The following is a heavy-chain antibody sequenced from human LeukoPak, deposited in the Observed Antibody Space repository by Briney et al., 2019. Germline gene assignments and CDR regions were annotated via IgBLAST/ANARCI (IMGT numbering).Heavy chain of an antibody. CDR1: GFTFSSYG. CDR3: AKDRGGMNGDPFDY. CDR2: IWYDGTNI. Sequence: GRSLRLSCAASGFTFSSYGMHWVRQAPGKGLEWVALIWYDGTNIYYADSVKGRFTISRDNSKNTLYLQLNSLSAEDTGVYYCAKDRGGMNGDPFDYCGQGTLVTVSS. D-gene: IGHD4-17*01. V-gene: IGHV3-33*06. J-gene: IGHJ4*02.